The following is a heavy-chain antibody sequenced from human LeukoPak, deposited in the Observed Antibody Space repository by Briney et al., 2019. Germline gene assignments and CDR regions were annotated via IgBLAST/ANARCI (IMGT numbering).Heavy chain of an antibody. V-gene: IGHV3-7*04. D-gene: IGHD3-22*01. Sequence: PGGSLRLSCAASGFTFSSYWMSWVRQAPGKGLEWVANIKQDGSEKYYVDSVKGRFTISRDNAKNSLYLQMNRLRAEDTAVYYCARAPYYYDSSGYDYWGQGTLVTVSS. CDR1: GFTFSSYW. J-gene: IGHJ4*02. CDR2: IKQDGSEK. CDR3: ARAPYYYDSSGYDY.